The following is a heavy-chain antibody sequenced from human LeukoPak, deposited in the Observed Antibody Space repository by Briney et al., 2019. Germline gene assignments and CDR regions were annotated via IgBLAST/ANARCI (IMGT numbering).Heavy chain of an antibody. Sequence: SQTLSLTCTVSGGSISSGGYYWSWIRQHPGKGLEWIGYIYYSGSTYYNPSLKSRVTISVDTSKNQFSLKLSSVTAADTAVYYWARDFLRNYFPGFAPGGREPRVTVSS. CDR1: GGSISSGGYY. D-gene: IGHD2/OR15-2a*01. CDR3: ARDFLRNYFPGFAP. J-gene: IGHJ5*02. CDR2: IYYSGST. V-gene: IGHV4-31*03.